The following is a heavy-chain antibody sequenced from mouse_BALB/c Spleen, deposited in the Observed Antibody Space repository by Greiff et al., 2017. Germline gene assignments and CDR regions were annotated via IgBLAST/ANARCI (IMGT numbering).Heavy chain of an antibody. Sequence: VKLMESGPGLVAPSQCLSITCTVSGFSLTSYGVHWVRQPPGKGLEWLGVIWAGGSTNYNSAIMSRLSIIKDNSKSQVFLKMNSLQTDDTAMYSCARDPAYYGNSYYAMDYWGQGTSVTVSS. V-gene: IGHV2-9*02. D-gene: IGHD2-10*01. CDR2: IWAGGST. CDR3: ARDPAYYGNSYYAMDY. CDR1: GFSLTSYG. J-gene: IGHJ4*01.